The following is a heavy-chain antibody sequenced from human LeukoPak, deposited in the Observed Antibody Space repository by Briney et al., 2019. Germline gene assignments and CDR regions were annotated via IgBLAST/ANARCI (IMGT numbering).Heavy chain of an antibody. V-gene: IGHV3-23*01. J-gene: IGHJ4*02. CDR3: ARDSGITMIVVVTEFDY. D-gene: IGHD3-22*01. CDR2: ISGSGRTT. CDR1: GFTFSSYG. Sequence: GGSLRLSCAASGFTFSSYGMSWVRQAPGKGLEWVSVISGSGRTTFYADSVKGRFTISRDKSKNTLYLQMNSLSAEDTAVYYCARDSGITMIVVVTEFDYWGQGTLVTVSS.